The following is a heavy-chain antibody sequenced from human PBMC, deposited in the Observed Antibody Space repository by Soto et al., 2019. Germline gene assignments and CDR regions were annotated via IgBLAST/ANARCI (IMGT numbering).Heavy chain of an antibody. D-gene: IGHD3-22*01. CDR2: IYYSGST. CDR3: ARVSHDSSGYLDY. Sequence: PSETLSLTCTVSGGSISSYYWSWIRQPPGKGLEWIGYIYYSGSTNYNPSLKSRVTISVDTSKNQFSLKLSSVTAADTAVYYCARVSHDSSGYLDYWGQGTLVSVS. V-gene: IGHV4-59*01. CDR1: GGSISSYY. J-gene: IGHJ4*02.